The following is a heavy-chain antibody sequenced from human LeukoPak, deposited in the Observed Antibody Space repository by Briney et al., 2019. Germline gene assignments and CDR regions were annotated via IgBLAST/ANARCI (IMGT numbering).Heavy chain of an antibody. J-gene: IGHJ4*02. CDR2: IYYSGST. CDR3: ARTYYYDSSGYYDYFDY. CDR1: GGSFSAYY. V-gene: IGHV4-59*08. Sequence: SETLSLTCAVYGGSFSAYYWSWIRQPPGKGLEWIGYIYYSGSTNYNPSLKSRVTISVDTSKNQFSLKLSSVTAADTAVYYCARTYYYDSSGYYDYFDYWGQGTLVTVSS. D-gene: IGHD3-22*01.